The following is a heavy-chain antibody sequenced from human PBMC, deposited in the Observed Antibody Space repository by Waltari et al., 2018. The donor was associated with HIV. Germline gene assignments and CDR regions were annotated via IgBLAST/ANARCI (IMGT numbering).Heavy chain of an antibody. J-gene: IGHJ4*02. CDR1: GGSISSSSYY. D-gene: IGHD6-13*01. CDR3: ARHLSEQLGYFDY. Sequence: QLQLQESGPGLVKPSETLSLTCTVSGGSISSSSYYWGWIRQPPGKGLEWVGSIDYSGSTYDNPSLKGRVTRAVDTSKNQFSLKLSSVTAADTAVYYCARHLSEQLGYFDYWGQGTLVTVSS. V-gene: IGHV4-39*01. CDR2: IDYSGST.